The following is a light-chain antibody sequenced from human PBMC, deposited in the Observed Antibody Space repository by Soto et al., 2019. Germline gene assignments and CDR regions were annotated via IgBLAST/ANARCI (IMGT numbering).Light chain of an antibody. CDR2: KAS. CDR3: QQYNSYPWT. Sequence: DIQMTQSPSTLSASVGDRVTITCRASKSISSWLAWYQQKPGKAPKLLIYKASSLESGVPSRFSGSVSGTEFHLTISSLHPDDFANYYCQQYNSYPWTFGQGTKVEIK. V-gene: IGKV1-5*03. J-gene: IGKJ1*01. CDR1: KSISSW.